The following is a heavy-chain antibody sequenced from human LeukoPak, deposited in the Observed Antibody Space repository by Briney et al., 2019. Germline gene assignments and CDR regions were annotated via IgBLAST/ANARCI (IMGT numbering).Heavy chain of an antibody. J-gene: IGHJ4*02. V-gene: IGHV3-30*03. CDR2: ISYDGSNK. D-gene: IGHD2-2*01. Sequence: PGGSLRLSCAVSGFTFSSYGMHWVRQAPGKGLEWVAVISYDGSNKYYADSVKGRFTISRDNSKNTLYLQMNSLRAEDTAVYYCARVRQLPTRGDYWGQGTLVTVSS. CDR1: GFTFSSYG. CDR3: ARVRQLPTRGDY.